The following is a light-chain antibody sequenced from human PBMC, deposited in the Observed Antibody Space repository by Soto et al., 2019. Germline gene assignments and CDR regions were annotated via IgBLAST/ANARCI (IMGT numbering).Light chain of an antibody. CDR2: GAS. Sequence: EIVMTQSPATLSLSPGDRATLSCRASQFMSSNYLSWYQQKPGQAPRLLIYGASTRATGIPDRFSGSGSETDFTLTISRLEPEDFAVYYCQQYGSSPITFGQGTKVDIK. J-gene: IGKJ1*01. CDR1: QFMSSNY. CDR3: QQYGSSPIT. V-gene: IGKV3-20*01.